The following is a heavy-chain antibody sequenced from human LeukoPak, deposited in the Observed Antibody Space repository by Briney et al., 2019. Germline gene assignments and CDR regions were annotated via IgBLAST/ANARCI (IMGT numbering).Heavy chain of an antibody. CDR2: IGWNSGKI. CDR1: GFSFSDAW. CDR3: AKGPSSVTSNFDY. Sequence: QSGGSLRLSCAASGFSFSDAWMNWVRQAPGKGLEWVSGIGWNSGKIDYADSVKGRFTISRDNAKNSLYLQMNSLRPEDTAFYYCAKGPSSVTSNFDYWGQGTLVTVSS. J-gene: IGHJ4*02. D-gene: IGHD2-21*02. V-gene: IGHV3-9*01.